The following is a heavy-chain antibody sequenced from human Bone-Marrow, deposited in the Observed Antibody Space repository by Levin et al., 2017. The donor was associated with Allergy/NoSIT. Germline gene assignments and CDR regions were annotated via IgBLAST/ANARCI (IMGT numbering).Heavy chain of an antibody. Sequence: GGSLRFSCAASGFTFSDYYMSWIRQAPGKGLEWVSYISSSGSTIYYADSVKGRFTISRDNAKNSLYLQMNSLRAEDTAVYYCARDGAPFTIFVYGMDVWGQGTTVTVSS. D-gene: IGHD3-3*01. V-gene: IGHV3-11*01. CDR2: ISSSGSTI. CDR1: GFTFSDYY. CDR3: ARDGAPFTIFVYGMDV. J-gene: IGHJ6*02.